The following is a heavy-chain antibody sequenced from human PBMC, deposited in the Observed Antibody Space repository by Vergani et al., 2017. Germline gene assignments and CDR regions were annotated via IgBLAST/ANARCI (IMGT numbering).Heavy chain of an antibody. V-gene: IGHV3-11*05. CDR2: ISSSSSYT. Sequence: QVQLVESGGGLGKPGGCLRLSCAGSGFTFSDYYMSGIRQAPGEGLEWVSYISSSSSYTNYADSVKGRFTISRDNAKNSLSLPMNRLRAADTAVYYCARLSRLDYYGSWSYYNFYYCYGMDVWGEGSRVTVSS. CDR1: GFTFSDYY. CDR3: ARLSRLDYYGSWSYYNFYYCYGMDV. D-gene: IGHD3-10*01. J-gene: IGHJ6*04.